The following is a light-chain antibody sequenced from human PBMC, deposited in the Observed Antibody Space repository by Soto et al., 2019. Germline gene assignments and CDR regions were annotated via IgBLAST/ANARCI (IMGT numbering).Light chain of an antibody. Sequence: EVVLTQSPGTVSLSPGERATLSCRASQSVTANYLAWYQQKPGQAPRLLIYAASSRATGIPDRFSGSGSGKNFTLRISTLEAEDFAMFYCQHYGSSVTWTCGQGTKVEIK. J-gene: IGKJ1*01. CDR3: QHYGSSVTWT. CDR1: QSVTANY. CDR2: AAS. V-gene: IGKV3-20*01.